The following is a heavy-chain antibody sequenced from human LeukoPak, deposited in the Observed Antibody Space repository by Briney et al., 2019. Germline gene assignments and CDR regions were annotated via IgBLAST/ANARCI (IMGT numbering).Heavy chain of an antibody. CDR3: ATRRSYYYDSSGYYPLDY. V-gene: IGHV3-23*01. J-gene: IGHJ4*02. CDR2: ISGSGGST. Sequence: RGSLRFSCAASGFTFSSYAMSWVRQAPGKGLEWVSAISGSGGSTYYADSVKGRFTISRDNSKNTLYLQMNSLRAEDTAVYYCATRRSYYYDSSGYYPLDYWGQGTLVTVSS. CDR1: GFTFSSYA. D-gene: IGHD3-22*01.